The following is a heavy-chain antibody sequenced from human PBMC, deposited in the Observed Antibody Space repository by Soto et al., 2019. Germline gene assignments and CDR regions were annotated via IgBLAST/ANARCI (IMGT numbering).Heavy chain of an antibody. J-gene: IGHJ4*02. V-gene: IGHV3-33*01. CDR3: ARDQGYYDFWSGYSRGGPTYYFDY. D-gene: IGHD3-3*01. Sequence: GGSLRLSCAASGFTFSSYGMHWVRQAPGKGLEWVAVIWYDGSNKYYADSVKGRFTISRDNSKNTLYLQMNSLRAEDTAVYYCARDQGYYDFWSGYSRGGPTYYFDYWGQGTLVTVSS. CDR2: IWYDGSNK. CDR1: GFTFSSYG.